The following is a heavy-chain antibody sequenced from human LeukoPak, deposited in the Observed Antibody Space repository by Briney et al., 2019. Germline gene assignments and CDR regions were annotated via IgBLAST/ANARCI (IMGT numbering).Heavy chain of an antibody. J-gene: IGHJ4*02. V-gene: IGHV4-30-2*01. CDR2: IYRGGNS. Sequence: SETLSLTCAVSGGSISNGASSWTWIRQPPGKGLEWIGYIYRGGNSYYSSSLRGRVTISMDRSKNQFSLNLRSVTAADTAVYYCARGTDVDTSFDYWGPGTLVTVSS. D-gene: IGHD5-18*01. CDR3: ARGTDVDTSFDY. CDR1: GGSISNGASS.